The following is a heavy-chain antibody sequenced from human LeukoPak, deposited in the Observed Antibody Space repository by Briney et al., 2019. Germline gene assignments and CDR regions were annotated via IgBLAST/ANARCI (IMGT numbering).Heavy chain of an antibody. D-gene: IGHD3/OR15-3a*01. J-gene: IGHJ4*02. Sequence: PSETLSLTCSVSGYSISRNYYWGGIRQPPGKGLEGMGNIFHSETTSYNPSPKDRLTIRVDRSNNQFSLKLSSVTAADTAVYYCARAGTKVGWLHSSEHPGGFDYWGQGTLVTVSS. CDR3: ARAGTKVGWLHSSEHPGGFDY. V-gene: IGHV4-38-2*02. CDR1: GYSISRNYY. CDR2: IFHSETT.